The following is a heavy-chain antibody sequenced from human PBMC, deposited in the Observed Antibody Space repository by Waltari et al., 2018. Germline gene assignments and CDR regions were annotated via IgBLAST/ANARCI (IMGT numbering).Heavy chain of an antibody. CDR1: GGSISXSSYY. CDR3: ARQTWIQLXLYAFDI. CDR2: IYYSGRH. Sequence: QLQLXESGPGLVKPSETLSLTXTVSGGSISXSSYYWGWIRPPPGKGLEWIGIIYYSGRHYXNPFLKSRVTRSXDTXKNRXXLXLSSVTAAXXAVYXCARQTWIQLXLYAFDIXGQGTMVTVXS. V-gene: IGHV4-39*01. D-gene: IGHD5-18*01. J-gene: IGHJ3*02.